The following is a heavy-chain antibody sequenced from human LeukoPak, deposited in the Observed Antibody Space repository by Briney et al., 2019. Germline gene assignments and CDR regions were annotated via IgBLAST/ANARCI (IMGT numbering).Heavy chain of an antibody. CDR1: GYTFTDYY. Sequence: ASVKVSCKASGYTFTDYYIHWVRQAPGQRLEWMGWINPNSGGTNYAQKFQGRVTMTRDTSISTAYMELSRLRSDDTAVYYCARDRGLGTRIAAAGNWFDPWGQGTLVTVSS. J-gene: IGHJ5*02. D-gene: IGHD6-13*01. V-gene: IGHV1-2*02. CDR2: INPNSGGT. CDR3: ARDRGLGTRIAAAGNWFDP.